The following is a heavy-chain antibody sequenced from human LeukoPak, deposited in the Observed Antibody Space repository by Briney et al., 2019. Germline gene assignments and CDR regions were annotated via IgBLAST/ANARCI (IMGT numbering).Heavy chain of an antibody. CDR2: ISYDGSNK. CDR1: GFTFSSYA. CDR3: ASLDFPSGSYLRFSDY. Sequence: GGSLRLSCAASGFTFSSYAMHWVRQAPGKGLEWVAVISYDGSNKYYADSVKGRFTISRDNSKNTLYLQMNSLRAEDTAVYYCASLDFPSGSYLRFSDYWGQGTLVTVSS. D-gene: IGHD1-26*01. V-gene: IGHV3-30*04. J-gene: IGHJ4*02.